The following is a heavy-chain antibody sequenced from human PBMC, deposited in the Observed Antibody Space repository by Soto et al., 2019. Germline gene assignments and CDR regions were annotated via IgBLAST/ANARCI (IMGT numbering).Heavy chain of an antibody. V-gene: IGHV4-61*08. CDR1: GGSISSGDYY. CDR2: IYYSGST. CDR3: AKDSGYNYGYFRWFDP. Sequence: SETLSLTCTVSGGSISSGDYYWSWIRQPPGKGLEWIGYIYYSGSTNYNPALKSRVTISVDTSKSQFSLKLSSVTAADTAVYYCAKDSGYNYGYFRWFDPWGQGILVTVSS. D-gene: IGHD5-18*01. J-gene: IGHJ5*02.